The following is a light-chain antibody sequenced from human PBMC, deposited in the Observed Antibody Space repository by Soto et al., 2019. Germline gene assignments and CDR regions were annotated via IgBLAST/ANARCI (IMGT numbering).Light chain of an antibody. CDR1: QSVSSY. CDR2: GAS. CDR3: QQYNTYST. J-gene: IGKJ5*01. V-gene: IGKV3D-15*01. Sequence: EIVLTQSPATLSLSPGERATLSCRASQSVSSYLAWYQQTPGQAPRLLIYGASNRATGTPARFSGSGSGTEFTLTITSLQSEDFATYYCQQYNTYSTFGQGTRLEIK.